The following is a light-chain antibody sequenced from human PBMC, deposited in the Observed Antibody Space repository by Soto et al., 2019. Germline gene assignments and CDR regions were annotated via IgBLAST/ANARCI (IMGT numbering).Light chain of an antibody. CDR3: QQYGSSLPVT. CDR2: GAS. CDR1: QSVSNSY. V-gene: IGKV3-20*01. Sequence: EIVLTQSPGTLSLSPGERATLSCRASQSVSNSYLAWYQQKPGQAPRILIYGASSRATGIPDSFSGSGSGTDFTLTISRREPEDFAVYYCQQYGSSLPVTFGGGTKVEIK. J-gene: IGKJ4*01.